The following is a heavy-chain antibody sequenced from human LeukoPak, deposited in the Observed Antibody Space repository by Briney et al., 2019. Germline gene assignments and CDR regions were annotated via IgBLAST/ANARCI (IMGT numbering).Heavy chain of an antibody. D-gene: IGHD6-6*01. CDR2: IYYSGST. J-gene: IGHJ4*02. Sequence: SETLSLTCTVSGGSISSYYWSWIRQPPGKGLEWIGYIYYSGSTNYNPSLKSRVTISVDTSKNQFSLKLSSVTAADTAVYYCARGRKIAARGFDYWGQGTLVTVSS. V-gene: IGHV4-59*01. CDR1: GGSISSYY. CDR3: ARGRKIAARGFDY.